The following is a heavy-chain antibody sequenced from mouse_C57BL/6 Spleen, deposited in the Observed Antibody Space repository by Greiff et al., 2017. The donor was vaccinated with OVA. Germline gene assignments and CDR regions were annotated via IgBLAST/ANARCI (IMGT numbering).Heavy chain of an antibody. J-gene: IGHJ3*01. Sequence: EVQVVESGGDLVKPGGSLKLSCAASGFTFSSYGMSWVRQTPDKRLEWVATISSGGSYTYYPDSVKGRFTISRDNAKNTLYLQMSSLKSEDTAMYYCARRDGPFAYWGQGTLVTVSA. CDR2: ISSGGSYT. CDR3: ARRDGPFAY. CDR1: GFTFSSYG. V-gene: IGHV5-6*01. D-gene: IGHD2-3*01.